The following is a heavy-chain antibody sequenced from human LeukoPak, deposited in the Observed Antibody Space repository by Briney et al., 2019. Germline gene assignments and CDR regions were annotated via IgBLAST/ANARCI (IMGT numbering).Heavy chain of an antibody. D-gene: IGHD4-23*01. CDR3: AKDGGSRDFDY. CDR2: LTSNGGST. V-gene: IGHV3-64*04. Sequence: GGSLRLSCSASGFSFSRYPMHWVRQAPGKGLEYVSALTSNGGSTFYADSVKGRFTISRDNSKNTVYLHMNSLRAEDTALYYCAKDGGSRDFDYWGQGTLVTVSS. CDR1: GFSFSRYP. J-gene: IGHJ4*02.